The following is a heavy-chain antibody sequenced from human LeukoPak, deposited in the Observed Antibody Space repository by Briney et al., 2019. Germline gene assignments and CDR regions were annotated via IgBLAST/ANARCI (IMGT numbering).Heavy chain of an antibody. D-gene: IGHD4-23*01. J-gene: IGHJ6*02. CDR3: AKDTGGNGAYFYAMDV. CDR2: INWNSDTK. Sequence: GGSLRLSCVGSGFAFHNYAMRWVRRPPGKGLEWVSAINWNSDTKAYADSVKGRFTISRDRARNSLYLQMDSLRPEDTALYYCAKDTGGNGAYFYAMDVWGQGTSVTVSS. CDR1: GFAFHNYA. V-gene: IGHV3-9*01.